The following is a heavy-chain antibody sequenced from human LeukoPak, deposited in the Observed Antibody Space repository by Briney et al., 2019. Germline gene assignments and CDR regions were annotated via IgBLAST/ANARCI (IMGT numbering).Heavy chain of an antibody. CDR3: AKSILSAYGYYFDS. V-gene: IGHV3-23*01. J-gene: IGHJ4*02. CDR1: GFTFSSYA. Sequence: PGGSLRLSCEASGFTFSSYAMSWVRQAPGKGLEWVSGVSGSGGGTYYTDSVKGRFTISRDNSKNTLFLQMNSLRVEDTAVYYCAKSILSAYGYYFDSWGQGTLLSASS. D-gene: IGHD5-18*01. CDR2: VSGSGGGT.